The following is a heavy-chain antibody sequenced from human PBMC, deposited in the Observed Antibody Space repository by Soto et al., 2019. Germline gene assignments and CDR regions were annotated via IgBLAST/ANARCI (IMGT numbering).Heavy chain of an antibody. Sequence: QVQLQESGPGLVKPSGTLSLTCAVSGGSISSSNWWSWVRQPPGKGLEWIGEIYHSGSTNYNPSPKSRVTISVEKSKNQFSLKLSSVTAADTAVYYCARRSFGVVIIPHYYFDYWGQGTLVTVSS. D-gene: IGHD3-3*01. V-gene: IGHV4-4*02. CDR2: IYHSGST. J-gene: IGHJ4*02. CDR1: GGSISSSNW. CDR3: ARRSFGVVIIPHYYFDY.